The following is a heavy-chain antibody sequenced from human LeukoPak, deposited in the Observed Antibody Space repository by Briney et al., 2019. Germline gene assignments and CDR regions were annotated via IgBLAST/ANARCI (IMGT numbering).Heavy chain of an antibody. CDR1: GFSFSSYG. J-gene: IGHJ4*02. V-gene: IGHV3-33*01. Sequence: GGSLRLSCAASGFSFSSYGMHWVRQAPGKGLEWVAIIWYDGSAKYYADSVKGRFTISRDNSKNTVYLEMDSLRAEDTAVYYWATESTVAKFDYWGQGTLVTVSS. D-gene: IGHD5-12*01. CDR2: IWYDGSAK. CDR3: ATESTVAKFDY.